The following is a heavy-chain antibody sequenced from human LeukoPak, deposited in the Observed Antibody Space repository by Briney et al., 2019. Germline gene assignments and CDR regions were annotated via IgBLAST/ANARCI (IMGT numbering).Heavy chain of an antibody. D-gene: IGHD1-1*01. CDR2: INSDGSST. J-gene: IGHJ4*02. CDR3: ARDQDGMGTTMDL. Sequence: PGGSLRLSCAASGFSFSRYWMHWVRQAPGEGLMWDSRINSDGSSTWYADSVKGRFTISRDNARNTLSLQMSSLGVEDTALYYCARDQDGMGTTMDLWGQGTQVIVSS. CDR1: GFSFSRYW. V-gene: IGHV3-74*01.